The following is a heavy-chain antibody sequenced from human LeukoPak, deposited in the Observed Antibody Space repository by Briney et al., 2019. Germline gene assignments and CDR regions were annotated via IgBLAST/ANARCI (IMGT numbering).Heavy chain of an antibody. Sequence: SGPTLVKPTQPLTLTCTFSGFSLSTGGVGVGWIRQPPGKALEWLALIYWDDDKRYSPSLKSRLTITKDTSKNQVVLTMTNMDPVDTATYYCAHSLTNYYGSGSRRDYFDYWGQGTLVTVSS. D-gene: IGHD3-10*01. CDR2: IYWDDDK. CDR3: AHSLTNYYGSGSRRDYFDY. J-gene: IGHJ4*02. CDR1: GFSLSTGGVG. V-gene: IGHV2-5*02.